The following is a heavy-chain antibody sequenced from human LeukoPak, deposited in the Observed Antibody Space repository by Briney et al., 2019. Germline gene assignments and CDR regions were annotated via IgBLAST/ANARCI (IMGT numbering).Heavy chain of an antibody. D-gene: IGHD1-7*01. V-gene: IGHV1-2*02. CDR3: ARRAIWNSPNY. J-gene: IGHJ4*02. Sequence: ASVKVSCKASGYTITGYYMHWVRQAPGQGLESMGWINPNSGGTNYAQKFQGRVTMTRDTSISTAYMELSRLRSDDTAVYYCARRAIWNSPNYWGQGTLITVSS. CDR1: GYTITGYY. CDR2: INPNSGGT.